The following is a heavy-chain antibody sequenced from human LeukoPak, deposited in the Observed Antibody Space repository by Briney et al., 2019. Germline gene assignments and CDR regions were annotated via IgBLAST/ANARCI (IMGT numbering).Heavy chain of an antibody. D-gene: IGHD2-21*02. CDR3: ARDVGGGDTFDY. CDR1: GFTFSLYT. V-gene: IGHV3-30*04. J-gene: IGHJ4*02. Sequence: HPGGSLRLSCAASGFTFSLYTMHWVRQAPGKGLEWVAVISYDGSDKYYADSVKGRFTNSRDNSKNTLFPQMNSLRAEDTAVYFCARDVGGGDTFDYWGQGTLVTVSS. CDR2: ISYDGSDK.